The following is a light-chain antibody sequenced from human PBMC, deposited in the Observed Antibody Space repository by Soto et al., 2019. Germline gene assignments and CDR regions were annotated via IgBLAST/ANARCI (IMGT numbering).Light chain of an antibody. CDR1: ELGDKY. CDR2: QDT. Sequence: SYELTQPPSVSVSPGQTASITCFGDELGDKYAFWYQQKPGQSPVLVISQDTERPSGIPERFSGSNSGNTATLTISGPQAMDEADYYCQAWDTSTVVFGGGTKLTVL. V-gene: IGLV3-1*01. CDR3: QAWDTSTVV. J-gene: IGLJ2*01.